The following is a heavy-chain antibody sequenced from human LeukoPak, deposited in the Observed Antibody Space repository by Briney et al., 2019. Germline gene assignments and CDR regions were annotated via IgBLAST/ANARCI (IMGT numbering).Heavy chain of an antibody. D-gene: IGHD5-24*01. J-gene: IGHJ4*02. V-gene: IGHV3-7*01. CDR2: IKQDGSEK. CDR3: ARVEMATIGLGFDY. CDR1: GFTFSSYW. Sequence: GGSLRLSCAASGFTFSSYWMSWVRQAPGKGLKWVANIKQDGSEKYYVDSVKGRFTISRDNAKNSLYLQMNSLRAEDTAVYYCARVEMATIGLGFDYWGQGTLVTVSS.